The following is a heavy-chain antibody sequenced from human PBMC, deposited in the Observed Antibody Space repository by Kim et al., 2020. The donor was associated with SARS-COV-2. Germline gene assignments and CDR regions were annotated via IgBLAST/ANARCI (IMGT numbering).Heavy chain of an antibody. CDR3: TRTPSSIAVASDY. V-gene: IGHV3-11*04. CDR1: GFNVTDYY. D-gene: IGHD6-19*01. J-gene: IGHJ4*02. CDR2: ISGTGNTI. Sequence: GGSLRLSCAVSGFNVTDYYMTWIRQAPGKGPEWISYISGTGNTIFYADSVKGRFTISRDKATNSLFLQMNSLRAEDTALYYCTRTPSSIAVASDYLGQGT.